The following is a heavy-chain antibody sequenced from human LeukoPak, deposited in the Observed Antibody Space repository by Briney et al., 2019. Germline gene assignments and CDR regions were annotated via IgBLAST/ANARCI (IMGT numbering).Heavy chain of an antibody. CDR1: GYSISSGYY. CDR2: IYHSGST. D-gene: IGHD1-1*01. CDR3: ARLPFPNWDTDYDY. Sequence: SETLSLTCAVSGYSISSGYYWGWIRPPPGKGLEWIGSIYHSGSTYYNPSLKSRVTISVDTSKNQFPLKLSSVTAADTAVYYCARLPFPNWDTDYDYWGQGTLVTVSS. V-gene: IGHV4-38-2*01. J-gene: IGHJ4*02.